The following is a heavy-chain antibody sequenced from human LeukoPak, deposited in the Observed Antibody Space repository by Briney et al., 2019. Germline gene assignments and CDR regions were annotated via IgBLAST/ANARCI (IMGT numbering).Heavy chain of an antibody. Sequence: GGSMRLSCAASGFTFSSYAMSWVRQPPGKGLEWVSAISGSGGSTYYADSVKGRLTISRDNSKNTLYLQMNSLRAEDTAVYYCAKDSARLARGEFDPWGQGTLVTVS. V-gene: IGHV3-23*01. J-gene: IGHJ5*02. CDR3: AKDSARLARGEFDP. CDR1: GFTFSSYA. CDR2: ISGSGGST. D-gene: IGHD3-10*01.